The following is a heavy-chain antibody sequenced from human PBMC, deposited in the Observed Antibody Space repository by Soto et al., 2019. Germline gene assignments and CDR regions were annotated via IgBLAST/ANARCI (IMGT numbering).Heavy chain of an antibody. CDR3: ASATYGSGSYYNGSPIDY. CDR2: INPSGGST. V-gene: IGHV1-46*01. CDR1: GYTFTSYY. Sequence: ASVKVSCKASGYTFTSYYMHWVRQAPGQGLEWMGIINPSGGSTSYAQKFQGRVTMTRDTSTSTVYMELSSLRSEDTAVYYCASATYGSGSYYNGSPIDYWGQGTLVTVSS. J-gene: IGHJ4*02. D-gene: IGHD3-10*01.